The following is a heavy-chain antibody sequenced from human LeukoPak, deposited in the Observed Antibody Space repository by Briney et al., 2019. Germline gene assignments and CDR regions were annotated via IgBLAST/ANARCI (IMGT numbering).Heavy chain of an antibody. D-gene: IGHD1-26*01. J-gene: IGHJ4*02. V-gene: IGHV1-8*01. Sequence: ASVRVSCKASGYTFNGYDINWVRQATGQGLEWMGWMNPNTGDTGYAQKFQGRVTMTRNTSIDTAYMELSGLKSEDTAVYYCTRGSLSGSSRDYWGQGTLVPVSS. CDR3: TRGSLSGSSRDY. CDR1: GYTFNGYD. CDR2: MNPNTGDT.